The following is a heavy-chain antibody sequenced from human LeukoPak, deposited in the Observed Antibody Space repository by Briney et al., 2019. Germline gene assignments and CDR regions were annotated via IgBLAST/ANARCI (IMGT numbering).Heavy chain of an antibody. CDR2: MNPNSGNT. Sequence: GASVKVSCKASGYTFTSYDINWVRQATGQGLEWMGWMNPNSGNTGYVQKFQGRVTMTRNTSISTAYMELSSLRSEDTAVYYCARGFSSGWYSRHTEYFDYWGQGTLVTVSS. D-gene: IGHD6-19*01. CDR1: GYTFTSYD. CDR3: ARGFSSGWYSRHTEYFDY. V-gene: IGHV1-8*01. J-gene: IGHJ4*02.